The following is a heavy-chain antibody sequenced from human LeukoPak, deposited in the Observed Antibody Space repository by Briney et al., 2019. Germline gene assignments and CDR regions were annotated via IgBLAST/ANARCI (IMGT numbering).Heavy chain of an antibody. J-gene: IGHJ6*02. CDR1: GYTFTSYG. CDR2: ISAYNGNT. CDR3: ARDFVGSTYYYYGMDV. D-gene: IGHD3-16*01. V-gene: IGHV1-18*01. Sequence: ASVKVSCKASGYTFTSYGISWVRQAPGQGLEWMGWISAYNGNTNYAQKLQGRVTMTTDTSTSTAYMELSSLRSEDTAVYYCARDFVGSTYYYYGMDVWGQGTTVTVSS.